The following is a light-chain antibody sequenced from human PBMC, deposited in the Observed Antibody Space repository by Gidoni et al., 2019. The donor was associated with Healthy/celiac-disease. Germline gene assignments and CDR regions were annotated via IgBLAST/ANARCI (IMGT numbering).Light chain of an antibody. CDR2: EVS. Sequence: QSALTQPASVSGSPGQSITISCTGTSSDVGDYNYVSWYQQHPGKAPKLMIYEVSHRPSGVSNRFSGSKSGNTAALTISGLQAEDEADYYCSSYPSSSTVVFGGGTKLTVL. V-gene: IGLV2-14*01. CDR1: SSDVGDYNY. CDR3: SSYPSSSTVV. J-gene: IGLJ2*01.